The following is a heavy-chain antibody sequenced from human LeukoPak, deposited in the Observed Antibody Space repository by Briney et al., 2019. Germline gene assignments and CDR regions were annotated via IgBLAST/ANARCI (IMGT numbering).Heavy chain of an antibody. CDR3: ARAIGYCSSTSCYAYYYYYYMDV. V-gene: IGHV4-59*08. CDR1: GGSISSYY. Sequence: SETLSLTCTVSGGSISSYYWSWIRQPPGKGLEWIGYIYYSGSTNYNPSLKSRVTISVDTSKNQFSLKLSSVTAADTAVYYCARAIGYCSSTSCYAYYYYYYMDVWGKGTTVTISS. D-gene: IGHD2-2*01. J-gene: IGHJ6*03. CDR2: IYYSGST.